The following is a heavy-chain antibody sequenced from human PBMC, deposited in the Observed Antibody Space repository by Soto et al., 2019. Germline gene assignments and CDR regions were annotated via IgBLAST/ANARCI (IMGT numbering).Heavy chain of an antibody. CDR3: AAGGGYQNWFDP. CDR1: GGSISSYY. CDR2: IYYSGST. Sequence: SETLSLTCAVSGGSISSYYWSWIRQPPGKGLEWIGYIYYSGSTNYNPSLKSLVIISVDTSKNQFSLKLSSVTAADTAVYYCAAGGGYQNWFDPWGQGTLVTVSS. V-gene: IGHV4-59*01. J-gene: IGHJ5*02. D-gene: IGHD2-2*01.